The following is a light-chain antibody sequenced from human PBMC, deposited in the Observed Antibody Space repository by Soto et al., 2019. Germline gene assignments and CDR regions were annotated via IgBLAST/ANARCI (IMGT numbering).Light chain of an antibody. V-gene: IGKV1-17*03. J-gene: IGKJ5*01. Sequence: DIQMTQSPSAMSASVGDRVTITCRASQGISNYLAWFQQKPGKVPKRLIYDASNLQTGVPSRFSGSGSGTEFTLSISSLEPEDFAIYYCQQRNNWPPITFGQGTRREI. CDR3: QQRNNWPPIT. CDR1: QGISNY. CDR2: DAS.